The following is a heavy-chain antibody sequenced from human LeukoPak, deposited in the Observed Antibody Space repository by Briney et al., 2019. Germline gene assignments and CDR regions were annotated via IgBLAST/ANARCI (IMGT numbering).Heavy chain of an antibody. CDR1: GGTFSSYA. CDR2: IIPIFGTA. J-gene: IGHJ5*02. V-gene: IGHV1-69*05. D-gene: IGHD6-13*01. Sequence: ASVKVSCKASGGTFSSYAISWVRQAPGQGLEWMGGIIPIFGTANYAQKFQGRVTITTDESTSTAYMELSSLRSEDTAVYYCARVVAAAGTRWFDPWGQGTLVTVSS. CDR3: ARVVAAAGTRWFDP.